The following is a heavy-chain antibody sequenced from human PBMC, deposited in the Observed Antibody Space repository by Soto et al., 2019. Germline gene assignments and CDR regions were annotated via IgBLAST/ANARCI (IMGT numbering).Heavy chain of an antibody. D-gene: IGHD2-15*01. CDR3: AREGGCSGGSCGLFDY. J-gene: IGHJ4*02. Sequence: EVQLVETGGGLIQPGGSLRLSCAASEFTVSSNYMSWVRQAPGKGLEWVSVIYSGGSTYYADSVKGRFTISRDNSKNTLYLQMNSLRAEDTAVYYCAREGGCSGGSCGLFDYWGQGTLVTVSS. V-gene: IGHV3-53*02. CDR1: EFTVSSNY. CDR2: IYSGGST.